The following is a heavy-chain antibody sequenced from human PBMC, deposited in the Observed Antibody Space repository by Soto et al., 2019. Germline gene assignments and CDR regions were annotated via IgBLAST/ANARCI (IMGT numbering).Heavy chain of an antibody. J-gene: IGHJ4*02. CDR1: GGTFSSYA. CDR3: ARGGANGDEMYYYDSYNMALDY. D-gene: IGHD3-22*01. Sequence: SVKVSCKASGGTFSSYAISWVRQAPGQGLEWMGGIIPIFGTANYAQKFQGRVTITADESTSTAYMELSSLRSEDTAVYYCARGGANGDEMYYYDSYNMALDYWGQGTLVTVSS. V-gene: IGHV1-69*13. CDR2: IIPIFGTA.